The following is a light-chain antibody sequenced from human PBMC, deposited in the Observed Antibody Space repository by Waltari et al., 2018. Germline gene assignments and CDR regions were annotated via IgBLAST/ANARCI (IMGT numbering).Light chain of an antibody. V-gene: IGKV1-9*01. Sequence: IQLTQSPSSLSASVGDRVTITFRASQDIAGYLAWYQQKPGKAPNLLIYVSSTLQSGVPSRFSGSGSGTVFTLTISSLQPEDFATYYCQQLHTYPLTFGGGTTVDI. CDR1: QDIAGY. CDR2: VSS. CDR3: QQLHTYPLT. J-gene: IGKJ4*01.